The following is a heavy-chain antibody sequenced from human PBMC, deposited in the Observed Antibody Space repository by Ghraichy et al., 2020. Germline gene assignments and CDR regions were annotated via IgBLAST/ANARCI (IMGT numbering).Heavy chain of an antibody. D-gene: IGHD1-26*01. J-gene: IGHJ4*02. V-gene: IGHV3-23*01. Sequence: LSLTCAASGFTFSSYAMSWVRQAPGKGLEWVSIISGSGGSTYYADSVKGRFTISRDNSKNTLYVQMNSLRAEDTVVYYCAKDLAYSGSCFDYWGQGTLVTVSS. CDR3: AKDLAYSGSCFDY. CDR2: ISGSGGST. CDR1: GFTFSSYA.